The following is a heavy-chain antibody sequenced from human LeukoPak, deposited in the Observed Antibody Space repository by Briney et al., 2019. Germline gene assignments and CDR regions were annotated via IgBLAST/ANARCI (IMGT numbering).Heavy chain of an antibody. Sequence: PGGSLRLSCAASGFTFSTSVMHWVRQAPGKGLEWLSFIRFDGSEKYYADSVKARLSISRDNSMNTLYLQMNSLRPEDTAVYYCARDPLPYDSSGSNWFDPWGQGTLVTVSS. CDR1: GFTFSTSV. D-gene: IGHD3-22*01. CDR3: ARDPLPYDSSGSNWFDP. V-gene: IGHV3-30*02. J-gene: IGHJ5*02. CDR2: IRFDGSEK.